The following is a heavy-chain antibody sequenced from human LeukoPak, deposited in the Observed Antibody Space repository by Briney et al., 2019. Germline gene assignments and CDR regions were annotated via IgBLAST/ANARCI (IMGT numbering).Heavy chain of an antibody. CDR3: AEDHSDWLLNRYGMDV. D-gene: IGHD3/OR15-3a*01. CDR1: GFPFSSNG. V-gene: IGHV3-30*18. Sequence: GRSLRLSCVASGFPFSSNGMHWVRQAPGKGPEWVAVISYDGTNKYYADSVKGRFTISRDNSKNTLYLQMNSLRGEDTAVYYCAEDHSDWLLNRYGMDVWGQGTTVTVSS. CDR2: ISYDGTNK. J-gene: IGHJ6*02.